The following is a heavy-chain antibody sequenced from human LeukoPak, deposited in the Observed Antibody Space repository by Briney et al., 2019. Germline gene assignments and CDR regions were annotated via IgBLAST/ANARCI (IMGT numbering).Heavy chain of an antibody. CDR3: ARILGYCSSTSCYDWFDP. CDR1: GYTFTSYA. D-gene: IGHD2-2*01. J-gene: IGHJ5*02. Sequence: EASVKVSCKASGYTFTSYAMHWVRQAPGQRLEWMGWINAGNGNTKYSQKFQGRVTITRDTSASTACMELSSLRSEDTAVYYCARILGYCSSTSCYDWFDPWGQGTLVTVSS. CDR2: INAGNGNT. V-gene: IGHV1-3*01.